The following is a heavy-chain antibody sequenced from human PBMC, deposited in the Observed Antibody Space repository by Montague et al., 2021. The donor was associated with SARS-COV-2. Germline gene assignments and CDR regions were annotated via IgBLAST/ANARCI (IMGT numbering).Heavy chain of an antibody. V-gene: IGHV4-38-2*02. CDR3: ARSLNQQWLRFPPGAFFGY. CDR2: IYHSGST. CDR1: GYSISSGYY. D-gene: IGHD6-19*01. Sequence: SETLSLTCTVSGYSISSGYYWGWIRQPPGKGLEWIGSIYHSGSTXYSPSLKSRVTISVDTSKNQFSLKLSSATAADTAVYYCARSLNQQWLRFPPGAFFGYWGQGTLVTVSS. J-gene: IGHJ4*02.